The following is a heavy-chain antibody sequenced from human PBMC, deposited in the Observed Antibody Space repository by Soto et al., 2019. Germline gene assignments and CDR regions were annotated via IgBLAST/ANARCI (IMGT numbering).Heavy chain of an antibody. J-gene: IGHJ5*02. CDR1: QGTFTRHA. CDR3: ATYSSSWYSSNWFDP. CDR2: IIPIFGTA. D-gene: IGHD6-13*01. V-gene: IGHV1-69*13. Sequence: SVTVSWSASQGTFTRHAIGCVRQAPGLGLEWMAWIIPIFGTANDAQKFQGRVTITADESTSTAYMELSSLRSEDTAVYYCATYSSSWYSSNWFDPWGQGTLVTAPQ.